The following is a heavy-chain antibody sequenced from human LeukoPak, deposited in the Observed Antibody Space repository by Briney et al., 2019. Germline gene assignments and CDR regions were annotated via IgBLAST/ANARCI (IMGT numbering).Heavy chain of an antibody. D-gene: IGHD3-22*01. CDR2: FDPEDGET. CDR1: GYTFSRYG. CDR3: ATSGYYYDSSGYYDI. V-gene: IGHV1-24*01. Sequence: ASVKVSCKASGYTFSRYGISWVRQAPGKGLEWMGGFDPEDGETIYAQKFQGRVTMTEDTSTDTAYMELSSLRSEDTAVYYCATSGYYYDSSGYYDIWGQGTMVTVSS. J-gene: IGHJ3*02.